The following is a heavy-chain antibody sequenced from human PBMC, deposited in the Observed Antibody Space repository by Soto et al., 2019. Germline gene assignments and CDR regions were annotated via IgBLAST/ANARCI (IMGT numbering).Heavy chain of an antibody. CDR1: GGTFSTYT. D-gene: IGHD6-13*01. J-gene: IGHJ3*02. Sequence: QVQLVQSGAEVKKPGSSVKVSCKASGGTFSTYTIIWVRKAPGQGLEWMGRILPMLDITNSAQRFQGRVTITADKSTSTAYLELSSLRSEDTAVYYCTLGSWSAETFDIWGRGTMVTVSS. CDR3: TLGSWSAETFDI. V-gene: IGHV1-69*02. CDR2: ILPMLDIT.